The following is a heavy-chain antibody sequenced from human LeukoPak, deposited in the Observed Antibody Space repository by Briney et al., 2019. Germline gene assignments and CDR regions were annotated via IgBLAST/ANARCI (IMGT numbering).Heavy chain of an antibody. CDR3: AKDPIFSGSYGVFDS. D-gene: IGHD1-26*01. CDR2: IIDSGNSL. Sequence: PGGSLRLSCAASGFTFSSCAMSWVRQAPGQGLEWVSTIIDSGNSLYYADSVEGRFTISRDNSKNTLYLQMNSLRAGDTAVYYCAKDPIFSGSYGVFDSWGQGTLVTVSS. V-gene: IGHV3-23*01. CDR1: GFTFSSCA. J-gene: IGHJ4*02.